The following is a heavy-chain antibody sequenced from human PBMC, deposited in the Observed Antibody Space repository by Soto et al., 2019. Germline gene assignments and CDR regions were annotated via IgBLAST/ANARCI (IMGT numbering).Heavy chain of an antibody. CDR3: ARSTIFGVVTKYYYSYYGRDV. Sequence: QVQLVQSGAEVKKPGSSVKVSCKASGGTFSSYAISWVRQAPGQGLEWMGGTIPIFGTANYAQKFQGRVTITSDQSKSTAYMELSSLRSEDTAVYYCARSTIFGVVTKYYYSYYGRDVWGQGTTVTVSS. V-gene: IGHV1-69*01. CDR2: TIPIFGTA. D-gene: IGHD3-3*01. J-gene: IGHJ6*02. CDR1: GGTFSSYA.